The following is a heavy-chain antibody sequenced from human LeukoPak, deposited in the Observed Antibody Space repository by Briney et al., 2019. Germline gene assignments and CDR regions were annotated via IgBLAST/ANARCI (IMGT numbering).Heavy chain of an antibody. CDR3: ARDYYDFWSGYYYYYYYMDV. CDR2: MNPNSGNT. Sequence: ASVKVSCKASGYTFTSYDINWVRQATEQGLEWMGWMNPNSGNTGYAQKFQGRVTMTRNTSISTAYMELSSLRSEDTAVYYCARDYYDFWSGYYYYYYYMDVWGKGTTVTVSS. J-gene: IGHJ6*03. CDR1: GYTFTSYD. D-gene: IGHD3-3*01. V-gene: IGHV1-8*01.